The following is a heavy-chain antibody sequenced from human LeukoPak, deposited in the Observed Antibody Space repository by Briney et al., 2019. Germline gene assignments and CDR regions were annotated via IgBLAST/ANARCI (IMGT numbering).Heavy chain of an antibody. V-gene: IGHV4-59*08. CDR2: IHHSGTT. Sequence: SETLSLTCNVYGGSISDYYWNWIRQPPGKGLEWIGYIHHSGTTSSNPSLKSRVTISIDTSKNQFSLNLKSVTAADTAIYYCARWPIHLGYCSGSRCHMWFDPWGQGTLWTVSS. J-gene: IGHJ5*02. CDR1: GGSISDYY. D-gene: IGHD2-15*01. CDR3: ARWPIHLGYCSGSRCHMWFDP.